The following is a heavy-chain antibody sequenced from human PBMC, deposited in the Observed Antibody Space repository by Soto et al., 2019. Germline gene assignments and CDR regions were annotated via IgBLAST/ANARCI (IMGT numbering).Heavy chain of an antibody. V-gene: IGHV4-4*02. Sequence: SETLSLTCAVSGGSISSSNWWSWVRQPPGKGLEWIGEIYHSGSTNYNPSLKSRVTISVDKSKNQFSLKLSSVTAADTAVYYCERDRGIAAAGLFDYWGQGTLVTVSS. CDR2: IYHSGST. CDR3: ERDRGIAAAGLFDY. J-gene: IGHJ4*02. CDR1: GGSISSSNW. D-gene: IGHD6-13*01.